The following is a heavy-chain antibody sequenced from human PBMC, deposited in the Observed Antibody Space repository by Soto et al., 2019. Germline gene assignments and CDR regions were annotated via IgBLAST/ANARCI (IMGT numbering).Heavy chain of an antibody. CDR3: ARDRGYSTFDC. CDR1: GFGFSNYW. J-gene: IGHJ4*02. V-gene: IGHV3-7*01. CDR2: LNQDGSEI. D-gene: IGHD3-22*01. Sequence: EVQLVESGGGLVQPGGSLILSCVASGFGFSNYWMSWIRQAPGKGLEWVANLNQDGSEINYVDSVKGRFAISRDNAKNSLLLQMNSLRAEDIAVYYCARDRGYSTFDCWGQGTLVTVSS.